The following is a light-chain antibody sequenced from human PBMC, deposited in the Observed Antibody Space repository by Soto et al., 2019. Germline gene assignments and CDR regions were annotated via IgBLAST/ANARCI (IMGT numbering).Light chain of an antibody. CDR2: DVS. CDR1: SSDVGGYNY. V-gene: IGLV2-14*01. Sequence: QSVLTQPASVSGSPGQSITISCTGASSDVGGYNYVSWYQQHPGKAPKLMIYDVSNRPSGVSNRFSGSKSGNTASLTISGLQAEDEADYYCSSYTSSSTLGVVFGGGTQLTV. CDR3: SSYTSSSTLGVV. J-gene: IGLJ2*01.